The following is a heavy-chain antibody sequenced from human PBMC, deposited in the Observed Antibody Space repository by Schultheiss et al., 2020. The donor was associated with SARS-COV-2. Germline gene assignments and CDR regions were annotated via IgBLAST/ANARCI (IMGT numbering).Heavy chain of an antibody. D-gene: IGHD3-10*01. J-gene: IGHJ3*02. V-gene: IGHV4-59*12. Sequence: SETLSLTCTVSGGSISSYYWSWIRQPPGKGLEWIGYIYYSGSTNYNPSLKSRVTISVDKSKNQFSLKLSSVTAADTAVYYCARRRITERAFDIWGQGTMVTVSS. CDR3: ARRRITERAFDI. CDR2: IYYSGST. CDR1: GGSISSYY.